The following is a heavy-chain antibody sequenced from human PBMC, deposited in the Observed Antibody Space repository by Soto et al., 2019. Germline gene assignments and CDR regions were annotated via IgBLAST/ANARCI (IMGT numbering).Heavy chain of an antibody. J-gene: IGHJ4*02. V-gene: IGHV4-39*01. CDR3: ARRYYDSSGYYD. CDR2: IYYSGST. D-gene: IGHD3-22*01. CDR1: GGSISSSSYY. Sequence: QLQLQESGPGLVKPSETLSLTCTVSGGSISSSSYYWGWIRQPPGKGLEWIGSIYYSGSTYYNPSLKSRVTISVDTSKNQFSLKLSSVTAADTAVYYCARRYYDSSGYYDWGQGTLVTVSS.